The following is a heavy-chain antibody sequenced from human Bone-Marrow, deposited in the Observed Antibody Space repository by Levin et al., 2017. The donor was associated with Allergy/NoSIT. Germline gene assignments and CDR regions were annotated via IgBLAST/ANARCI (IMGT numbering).Heavy chain of an antibody. CDR2: ISGSGTIT. CDR1: GFTFSSYA. D-gene: IGHD6-19*01. CDR3: AKERLAVAGYYFDS. Sequence: PGGSLRLSCAASGFTFSSYAMSWVRQAPGKGLEWVSSISGSGTITHYAESVKGRFTISRDISKNMLHLQMNSLRAEDTAIYFCAKERLAVAGYYFDSWGQGTLVTVSS. J-gene: IGHJ4*02. V-gene: IGHV3-23*01.